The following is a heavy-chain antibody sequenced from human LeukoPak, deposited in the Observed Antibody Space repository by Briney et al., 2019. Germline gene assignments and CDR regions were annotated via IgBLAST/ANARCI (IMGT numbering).Heavy chain of an antibody. D-gene: IGHD5-18*01. CDR3: ASLGIQLWSHFDY. J-gene: IGHJ4*02. V-gene: IGHV4-59*08. CDR2: IYYSGST. CDR1: GGSISSYY. Sequence: SETLSLTCTVSGGSISSYYWSWIRQPPGKGLEWVGYIYYSGSTNYNPSLKSRVTISVDTSKNQFSLKLSSVTAADTAVYYCASLGIQLWSHFDYWGQGTLVTVSS.